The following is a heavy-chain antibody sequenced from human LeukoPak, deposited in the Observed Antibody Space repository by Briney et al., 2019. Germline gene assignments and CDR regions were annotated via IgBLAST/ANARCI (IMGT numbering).Heavy chain of an antibody. D-gene: IGHD3-16*01. Sequence: GGSLRLSCAASGFNLTNYAMHWVRQAPGKGLEWVTLISYSGDNKYYADSVKGRFTFSRDKSKNTLYLQMNSLRPEDSAVYYCVRDFIGGHNDYWGQGTLVTVSS. CDR2: ISYSGDNK. CDR1: GFNLTNYA. CDR3: VRDFIGGHNDY. V-gene: IGHV3-30*04. J-gene: IGHJ4*02.